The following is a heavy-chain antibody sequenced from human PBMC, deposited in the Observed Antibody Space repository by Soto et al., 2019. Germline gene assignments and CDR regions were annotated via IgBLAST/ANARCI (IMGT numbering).Heavy chain of an antibody. Sequence: EVHLLESGGGLVQPGGSQRLSCAASGLTFSSSAMSWVRQAPGKGLEWVSAISGSGGSAYYADSVKGRFTISRDNSKNTLFLQMNSLRADDTAVYYCAKRGDSTSWYYFDYWGQGTLVTVSS. CDR1: GLTFSSSA. V-gene: IGHV3-23*01. J-gene: IGHJ4*02. CDR2: ISGSGGSA. D-gene: IGHD6-13*01. CDR3: AKRGDSTSWYYFDY.